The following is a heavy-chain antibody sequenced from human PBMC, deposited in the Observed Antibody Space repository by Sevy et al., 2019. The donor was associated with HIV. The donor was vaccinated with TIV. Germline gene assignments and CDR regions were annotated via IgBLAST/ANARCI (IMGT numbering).Heavy chain of an antibody. J-gene: IGHJ6*02. Sequence: GESLKISCKGSGYSFTSYWIAWVRQMPGKGLECMGSIYPGDSETRYSPSFQGQVTISADKSISTAYVQWSSLKASDSAMYYCARLKQPFYYHYGMDVWGQGTTVTVSS. D-gene: IGHD6-13*01. CDR1: GYSFTSYW. CDR2: IYPGDSET. CDR3: ARLKQPFYYHYGMDV. V-gene: IGHV5-51*01.